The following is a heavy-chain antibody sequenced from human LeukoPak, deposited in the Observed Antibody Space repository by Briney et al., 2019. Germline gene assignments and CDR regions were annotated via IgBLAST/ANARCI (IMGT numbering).Heavy chain of an antibody. CDR1: GGTFSSYA. Sequence: SVKVSCKASGGTFSSYAISWVRQAPGQGLGWMGGIIPIFGTANYAQKFQGRVTITADESTSTAYMELSSLRSEDTAVYYCARRPNSGYDNYYYYGMDVWGKGTTVTVSS. J-gene: IGHJ6*04. V-gene: IGHV1-69*13. CDR3: ARRPNSGYDNYYYYGMDV. D-gene: IGHD5-12*01. CDR2: IIPIFGTA.